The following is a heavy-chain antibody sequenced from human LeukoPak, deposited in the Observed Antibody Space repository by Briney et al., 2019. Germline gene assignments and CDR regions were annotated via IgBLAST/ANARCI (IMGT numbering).Heavy chain of an antibody. J-gene: IGHJ4*02. CDR1: GFTFSAFW. CDR2: IKPDGSDS. D-gene: IGHD3-10*01. Sequence: GGSLRLSCAASGFTFSAFWMSWVRQGPGKGLEWVASIKPDGSDSHHVDSVMGRFTISRDNAKNLLYLQMNSLSAEDTAVYYCARLFGGATTFDYWGQGALVTVSS. V-gene: IGHV3-7*01. CDR3: ARLFGGATTFDY.